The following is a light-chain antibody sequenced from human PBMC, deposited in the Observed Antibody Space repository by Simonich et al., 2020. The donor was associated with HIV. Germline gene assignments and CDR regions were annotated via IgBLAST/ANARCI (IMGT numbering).Light chain of an antibody. Sequence: QSALTQPASVAGALGQSITISCTGTSSDVGSYNLVSWYQQDPGKAPKLMIYEGSKRPSGVSSRFSGSKSGNTASLTISGLQAEDEADYYCCSYAGSDTVLFGGGTRLTVL. CDR2: EGS. V-gene: IGLV2-23*01. CDR3: CSYAGSDTVL. CDR1: SSDVGSYNL. J-gene: IGLJ2*01.